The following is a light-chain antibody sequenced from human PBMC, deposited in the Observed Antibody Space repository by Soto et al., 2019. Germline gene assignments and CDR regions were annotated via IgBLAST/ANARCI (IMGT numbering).Light chain of an antibody. Sequence: DIQLTQSPSTLSASVRERVTLTWRASQTISSWLAWFQQRPGRAPKFLIYKASSLKNGVPLRFSGSASGTDFTLTIRSLQPEDFATYFCQQSFSTPPTFGQGTKVDIK. CDR2: KAS. CDR3: QQSFSTPPT. J-gene: IGKJ1*01. V-gene: IGKV1-5*03. CDR1: QTISSW.